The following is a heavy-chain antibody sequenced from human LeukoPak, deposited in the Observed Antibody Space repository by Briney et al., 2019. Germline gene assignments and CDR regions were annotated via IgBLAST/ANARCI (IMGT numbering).Heavy chain of an antibody. CDR1: GFTFSSYE. CDR3: AKRALPYYDSSGSNFLDY. CDR2: ISSSGSTT. Sequence: GGSLRLSCAASGFTFSSYEMNWVRQAPGKGLEWVSYISSSGSTTYYADSVKGRFTISRDNSEDTLYLQMNSLRAEDTAVYYCAKRALPYYDSSGSNFLDYWGQGTLVTVSS. J-gene: IGHJ4*02. D-gene: IGHD3-22*01. V-gene: IGHV3-48*03.